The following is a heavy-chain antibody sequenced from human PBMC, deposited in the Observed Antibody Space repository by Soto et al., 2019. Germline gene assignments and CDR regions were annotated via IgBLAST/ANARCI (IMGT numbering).Heavy chain of an antibody. CDR1: GFTFSIYS. D-gene: IGHD4-17*01. CDR2: ISSSSSYI. CDR3: ARSYAVTDALDD. V-gene: IGHV3-21*01. Sequence: KPGGSLRLSCAASGFTFSIYSMNWVRQAPGKGLEWVSSISSSSSYIHYADPVKGRFTISRDNAKNSLYLQMNSLRAEDTAVYYCARSYAVTDALDDWGQGTLVTVSS. J-gene: IGHJ4*02.